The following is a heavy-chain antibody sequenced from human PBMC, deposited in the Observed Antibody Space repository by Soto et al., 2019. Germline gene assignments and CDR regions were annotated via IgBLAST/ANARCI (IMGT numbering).Heavy chain of an antibody. V-gene: IGHV4-59*08. D-gene: IGHD3-3*01. J-gene: IGHJ4*02. CDR1: GGSISVYY. CDR2: IYYSGST. Sequence: PSETLSLTCTFSGGSISVYYWSLIRQPPGKGLEWIGYIYYSGSTNYNPSLKSRVTISVDTSKNQFSLKLSSVTAADTAVYYCARGGWRHIDYWGQGTLVTVSS. CDR3: ARGGWRHIDY.